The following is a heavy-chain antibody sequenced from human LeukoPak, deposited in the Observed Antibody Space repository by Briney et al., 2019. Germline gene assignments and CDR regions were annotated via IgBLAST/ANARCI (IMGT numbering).Heavy chain of an antibody. CDR3: ASALAGD. J-gene: IGHJ4*02. Sequence: SSETLSLTCAVYGGSFSGHYWSWIRQPPGKGLEWIGEINHSGSTNYNPSLKSRVTISVDTSKNQFSLKLSSVTAADTAVYYCASALAGDWGQGTLVTVSS. V-gene: IGHV4-34*01. CDR1: GGSFSGHY. D-gene: IGHD3-10*01. CDR2: INHSGST.